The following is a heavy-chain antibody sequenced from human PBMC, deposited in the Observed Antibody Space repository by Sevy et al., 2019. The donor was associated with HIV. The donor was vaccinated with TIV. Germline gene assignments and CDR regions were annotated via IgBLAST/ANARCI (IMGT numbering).Heavy chain of an antibody. CDR2: ISSSGSTI. Sequence: GGSLRLSCAASGFTFSDYYMCWIRQAPGTGLEWVSYISSSGSTIYYADSVKGRFTISRDNAKNSLYLQMNSLRAEDTAVYYCARGSQTYYEFWSGYLGGYYFDYWGQRTLVTVSS. D-gene: IGHD3-3*01. V-gene: IGHV3-11*01. CDR3: ARGSQTYYEFWSGYLGGYYFDY. CDR1: GFTFSDYY. J-gene: IGHJ4*02.